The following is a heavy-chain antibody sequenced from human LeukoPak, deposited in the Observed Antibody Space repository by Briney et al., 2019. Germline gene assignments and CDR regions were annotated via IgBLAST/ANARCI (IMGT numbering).Heavy chain of an antibody. J-gene: IGHJ4*02. CDR1: GFTFSAYA. Sequence: SGGSLRLSCEASGFTFSAYAMTWVRQAPGKGLEWVSSIGSDNKPHYSESVKGRFAISRDNSKSMLFLQLNSLRAEDTAVYFCARDGSTGSGYFDYWGQGTLIAVSS. CDR2: IGSDNKP. D-gene: IGHD2-8*02. CDR3: ARDGSTGSGYFDY. V-gene: IGHV3-23*01.